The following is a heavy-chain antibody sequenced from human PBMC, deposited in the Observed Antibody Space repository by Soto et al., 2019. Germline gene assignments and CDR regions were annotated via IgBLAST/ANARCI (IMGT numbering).Heavy chain of an antibody. Sequence: GGSLRLSCAASGFTFDDYAMHWVRQAPGKGLEWVSGISWNSGSIGYADSVKGRFTISRDNAKNSLYLQMNSLRAEDTALYYCAKGGWFGEFNYYYYMDVWGKGTTVTVSS. J-gene: IGHJ6*03. CDR3: AKGGWFGEFNYYYYMDV. CDR1: GFTFDDYA. D-gene: IGHD3-10*01. CDR2: ISWNSGSI. V-gene: IGHV3-9*01.